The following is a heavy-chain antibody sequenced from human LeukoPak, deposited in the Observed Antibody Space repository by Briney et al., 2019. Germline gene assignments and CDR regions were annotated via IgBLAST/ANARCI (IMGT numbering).Heavy chain of an antibody. CDR2: MNPNSGNT. D-gene: IGHD2-15*01. CDR1: GYTFTSYD. CDR3: ARRHGRCSDGSCYYPDY. Sequence: ASVKVSCKASGYTFTSYDINWVRQATGQGLEWVGWMNPNSGNTGYAQKFQGRVTMTRNSSITTAYMELSSLRSEDTAVCYCARRHGRCSDGSCYYPDYWGQGTLVTVSS. V-gene: IGHV1-8*01. J-gene: IGHJ4*02.